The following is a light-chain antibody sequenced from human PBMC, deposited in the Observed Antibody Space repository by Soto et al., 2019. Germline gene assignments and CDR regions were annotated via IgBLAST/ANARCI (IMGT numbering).Light chain of an antibody. CDR1: SSDVGGYNY. CDR2: EVT. Sequence: QSVLTQPPSASGSLGQSVTISCTGTSSDVGGYNYVSWHQQHPGKAPKVMIYEVTKRPPGVPGRFSGSKSGNTASLTVSGLQAVDEADYYCRSFAGGGNPVLLGGGTKLTVL. CDR3: RSFAGGGNPVL. J-gene: IGLJ2*01. V-gene: IGLV2-8*01.